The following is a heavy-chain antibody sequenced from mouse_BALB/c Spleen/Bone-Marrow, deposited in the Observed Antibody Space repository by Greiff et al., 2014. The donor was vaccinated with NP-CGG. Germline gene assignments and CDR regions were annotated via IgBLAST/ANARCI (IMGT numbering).Heavy chain of an antibody. Sequence: VQLQQSGAELVKPGASVKLSCKASGYTFTSYWMHWVKQRPGQGLEWIGEINPSNGRTYYNEKFKTKATLTVDKSSSTAYMQLSSLTSEDSAVYYCARWLLYYWGQGTTLTVSS. CDR2: INPSNGRT. CDR1: GYTFTSYW. J-gene: IGHJ2*01. V-gene: IGHV1S81*02. CDR3: ARWLLYY. D-gene: IGHD2-12*01.